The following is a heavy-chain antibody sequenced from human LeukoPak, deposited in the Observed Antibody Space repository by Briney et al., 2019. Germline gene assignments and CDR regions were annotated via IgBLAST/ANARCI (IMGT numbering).Heavy chain of an antibody. CDR2: ISYDGSNN. D-gene: IGHD3-16*01. V-gene: IGHV3-30-3*01. CDR3: AREGGVGWFDP. CDR1: GFTFSSYA. Sequence: GGSLRLSCAASGFTFSSYAMHWVRQAPGKGLEWVAVISYDGSNNYYADSVKGRFTISRDNSKNTLYLQMNSLRAEDTAVYYCAREGGVGWFDPWGQGTLVTVSS. J-gene: IGHJ5*02.